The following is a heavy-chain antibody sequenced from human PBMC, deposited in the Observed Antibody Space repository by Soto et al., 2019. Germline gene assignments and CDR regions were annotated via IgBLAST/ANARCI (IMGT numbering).Heavy chain of an antibody. D-gene: IGHD5-18*01. CDR2: ISAYNGNT. CDR1: GYTFTSYG. J-gene: IGHJ6*02. V-gene: IGHV1-18*01. Sequence: GASVKVSCKASGYTFTSYGISWVRQAPGQGLEWMGWISAYNGNTSYAQKFQGRVTMTRDTSTSTVYMELSSLRSEDTAVYYCASEGYSYEKIYYYYGMDVWGQGTTVTVSS. CDR3: ASEGYSYEKIYYYYGMDV.